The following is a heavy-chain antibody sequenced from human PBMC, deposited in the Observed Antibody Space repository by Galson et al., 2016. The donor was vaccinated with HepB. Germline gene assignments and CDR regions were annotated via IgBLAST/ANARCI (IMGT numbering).Heavy chain of an antibody. CDR2: IKEDGSDK. D-gene: IGHD4-17*01. CDR1: GFAFRDYW. J-gene: IGHJ4*02. Sequence: SLRLSCAASGFAFRDYWMTWVRQAPGKGLEWVANIKEDGSDKYYVDSVKGRFTISRDNSKNLLFLQMNRLRGEDTAFYYCARAWAFGDYALEQWGQGNLVTVSP. CDR3: ARAWAFGDYALEQ. V-gene: IGHV3-7*03.